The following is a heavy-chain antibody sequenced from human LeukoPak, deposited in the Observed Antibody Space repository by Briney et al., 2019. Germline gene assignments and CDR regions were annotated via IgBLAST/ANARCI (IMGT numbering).Heavy chain of an antibody. J-gene: IGHJ4*02. CDR2: IKSKTDGGTT. Sequence: GGSLRLPCAASGFTFSNAWMSWVRQAPGKGLEWVGRIKSKTDGGTTDYAAPVKGRFTISRDDSKNTLYLQMNSLKTEDTAVYYCTTDEYYYGSGIPGPRGFDYWGQGTLVTVSS. D-gene: IGHD3-10*01. CDR3: TTDEYYYGSGIPGPRGFDY. CDR1: GFTFSNAW. V-gene: IGHV3-15*01.